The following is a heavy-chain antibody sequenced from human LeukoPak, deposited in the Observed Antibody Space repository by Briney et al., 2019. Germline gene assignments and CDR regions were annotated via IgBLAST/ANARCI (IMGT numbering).Heavy chain of an antibody. CDR2: INPSGGST. Sequence: SXKXSGYTFTSYYMHWVRQAPGQGREWMGIINPSGGSTSYAQKFQGRVTMTRDTSTSTVYMELSSLRSEDTAVYYCAREVNRAGTGNFDYWGQGTLVTVSS. CDR1: GYTFTSYY. V-gene: IGHV1-46*01. J-gene: IGHJ4*02. D-gene: IGHD6-19*01. CDR3: AREVNRAGTGNFDY.